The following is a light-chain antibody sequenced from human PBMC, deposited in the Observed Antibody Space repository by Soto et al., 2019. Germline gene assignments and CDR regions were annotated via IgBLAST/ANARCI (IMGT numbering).Light chain of an antibody. CDR3: QQSFT. CDR2: KAS. Sequence: DIQMTQSPSTRSASVGDRVTITCRASQSISSWLAWYQQKPGKATKLLIYKASSLESGVPSRLSGSGSGTEFTLTISSPQPDDFATYYCQQSFTFGPGNKVDIK. V-gene: IGKV1-5*03. J-gene: IGKJ3*01. CDR1: QSISSW.